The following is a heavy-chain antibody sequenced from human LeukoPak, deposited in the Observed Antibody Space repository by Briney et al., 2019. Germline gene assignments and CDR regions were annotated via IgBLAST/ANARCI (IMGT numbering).Heavy chain of an antibody. CDR1: GFTFSNYA. V-gene: IGHV3-23*01. Sequence: GGSLRLSCAASGFTFSNYAMSWVRQAPGKGLEWVSSISGSGGSTYYADSVKGRFTISRDNSKNTLYLQMGSLRAEDMAVYYCAVTTVTGYGAFDIWGQGTMVTVSS. D-gene: IGHD4-17*01. J-gene: IGHJ3*02. CDR3: AVTTVTGYGAFDI. CDR2: ISGSGGST.